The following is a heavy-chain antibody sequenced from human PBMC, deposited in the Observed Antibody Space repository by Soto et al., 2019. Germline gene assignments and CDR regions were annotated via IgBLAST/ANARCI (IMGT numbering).Heavy chain of an antibody. V-gene: IGHV5-10-1*01. J-gene: IGHJ6*02. Sequence: GESLKISCKGSGYSFTSYWLSWVRQMPGKGLEWMGRIDPSDSYTNYSPSFQGHVTISADKSISTAYLQWSSLKASDSAMYYCARPGYDSSGFGYYYYGMDVWGQGTTVTVSS. D-gene: IGHD3-22*01. CDR2: IDPSDSYT. CDR1: GYSFTSYW. CDR3: ARPGYDSSGFGYYYYGMDV.